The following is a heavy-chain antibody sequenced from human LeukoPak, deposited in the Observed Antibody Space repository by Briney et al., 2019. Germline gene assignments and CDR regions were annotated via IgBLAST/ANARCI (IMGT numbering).Heavy chain of an antibody. CDR3: AKKGVIMIRGYIDY. CDR1: GFTFSSYW. V-gene: IGHV3-7*01. CDR2: IKQDGSEK. J-gene: IGHJ4*02. D-gene: IGHD3-10*01. Sequence: GGSLRLSCAASGFTFSSYWMSWVRQAPGKGLEWVANIKQDGSEKYYVDSVKGRFTISRDNAKNSLYLQMNSLRAEDTAVYYCAKKGVIMIRGYIDYWGQGTLVTVSS.